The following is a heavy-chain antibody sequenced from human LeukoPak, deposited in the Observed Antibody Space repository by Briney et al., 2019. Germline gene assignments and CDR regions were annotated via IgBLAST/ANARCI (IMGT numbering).Heavy chain of an antibody. CDR1: GYTFTSYA. J-gene: IGHJ6*02. Sequence: ASVKVSCKASGYTFTSYAMNWVRQAPGQGLVWMGWISTNTGNPTYAQGFTGRFVFSLDTSVSTAYLQISSLKAEDTAVYYCARARVSTLYYYYGMDVWGQGTTVTVSS. CDR2: ISTNTGNP. V-gene: IGHV7-4-1*02. CDR3: ARARVSTLYYYYGMDV. D-gene: IGHD6-13*01.